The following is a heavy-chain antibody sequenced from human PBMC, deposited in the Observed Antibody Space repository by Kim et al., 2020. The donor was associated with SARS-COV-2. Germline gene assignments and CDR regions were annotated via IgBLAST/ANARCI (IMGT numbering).Heavy chain of an antibody. Sequence: GGSLRLSCAASGFTFDDYAMHWVRQAPGKGLEWASGISWNSGSIGYADSVKGRFTISRDNAKNSLYLQMNSLRAEDTALYYCAKDSGTWIQLPDYWGQGTLVTVSS. CDR1: GFTFDDYA. CDR2: ISWNSGSI. D-gene: IGHD5-18*01. V-gene: IGHV3-9*01. CDR3: AKDSGTWIQLPDY. J-gene: IGHJ4*02.